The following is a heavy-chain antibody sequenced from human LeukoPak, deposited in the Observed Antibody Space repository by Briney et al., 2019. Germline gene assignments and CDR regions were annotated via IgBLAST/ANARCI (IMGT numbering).Heavy chain of an antibody. V-gene: IGHV4-59*01. CDR2: IYYSGST. CDR1: GGSINSYY. Sequence: PSETLSLTCTVSGGSINSYYWSWIRQPPGKGLEWIGCIYYSGSTNYNPSLKSRVTISVDTSKNQFSLKLSSVTAADTAVYYCTRTRSRADSPDAFDVWGQGTMVTVSS. D-gene: IGHD1-26*01. CDR3: TRTRSRADSPDAFDV. J-gene: IGHJ3*01.